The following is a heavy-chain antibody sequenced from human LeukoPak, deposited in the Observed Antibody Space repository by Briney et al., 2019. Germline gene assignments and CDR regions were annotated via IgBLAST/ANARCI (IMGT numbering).Heavy chain of an antibody. CDR2: IKSKTDGGTT. CDR3: ARTSYDSSGYYARD. CDR1: GFTFSNAW. V-gene: IGHV3-15*01. D-gene: IGHD3-22*01. Sequence: GGSLRLSCAASGFTFSNAWMSWVRQAPGKGLEWVGRIKSKTDGGTTDYAAPVKGRFTISRDDSKNTLYLQMNSLKTEDTAVYYCARTSYDSSGYYARDWGQGTLVTVSS. J-gene: IGHJ4*02.